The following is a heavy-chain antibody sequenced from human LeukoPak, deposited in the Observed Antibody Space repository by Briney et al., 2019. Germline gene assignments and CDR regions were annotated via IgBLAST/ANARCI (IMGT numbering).Heavy chain of an antibody. J-gene: IGHJ1*01. CDR2: ITSSGTTI. D-gene: IGHD3-9*01. CDR3: AGNIFAGSFSRFEH. Sequence: GRSLRLSWAAFGFTFSSYSMTSVRHPLGKGLEWLSYITSSGTTISYQDSVKAPFTISIDNAKNSLYLQMNTLRAQDTAVYYCAGNIFAGSFSRFEHWGQGTLVTVSS. CDR1: GFTFSSYS. V-gene: IGHV3-48*04.